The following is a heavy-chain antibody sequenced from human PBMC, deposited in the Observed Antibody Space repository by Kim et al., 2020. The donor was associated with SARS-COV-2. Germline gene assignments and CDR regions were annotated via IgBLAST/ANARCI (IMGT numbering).Heavy chain of an antibody. CDR1: GFTFSSYS. D-gene: IGHD5-12*01. CDR3: ARDHRWLDY. Sequence: VGSLRLSCAASGFTFSSYSMNWVRQAPGKGLEWVSYISSSSSTIYYADSVKGRFTISRDNAKNSLYLQMNSLRAEDTAVYYCARDHRWLDYWGQGTLVTVSS. V-gene: IGHV3-48*04. J-gene: IGHJ4*02. CDR2: ISSSSSTI.